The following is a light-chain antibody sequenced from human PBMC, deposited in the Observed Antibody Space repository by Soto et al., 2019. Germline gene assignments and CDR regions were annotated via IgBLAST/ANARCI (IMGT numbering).Light chain of an antibody. Sequence: DIQITQSPSSLSASVGDRVTITCRASQSISSYLNWYQQTPGKAPNLLIFAASNLQSGVPSRFSGSGSGTDFTLAIRSLQPEDFAVYYCQQRSSWPQITFGQG. CDR1: QSISSY. J-gene: IGKJ5*01. CDR3: QQRSSWPQIT. V-gene: IGKV1-39*01. CDR2: AAS.